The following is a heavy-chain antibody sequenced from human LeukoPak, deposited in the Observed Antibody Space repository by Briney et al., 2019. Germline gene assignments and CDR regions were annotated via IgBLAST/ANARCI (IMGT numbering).Heavy chain of an antibody. CDR1: GGSISSYY. J-gene: IGHJ5*02. V-gene: IGHV4-34*01. D-gene: IGHD3-3*01. CDR2: INHSGST. CDR3: ARDLPTYYDFWSGYSAVWFDP. Sequence: SETLSLTCTVSGGSISSYYWSWIRQPAGKGLEWIGEINHSGSTNYNPSLKSRVTISVDTSKNQFSLKLSSVTAADTAVYYCARDLPTYYDFWSGYSAVWFDPWGQGTLVTVSS.